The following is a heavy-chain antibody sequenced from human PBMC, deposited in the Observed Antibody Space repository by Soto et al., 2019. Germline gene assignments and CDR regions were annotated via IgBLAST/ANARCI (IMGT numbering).Heavy chain of an antibody. D-gene: IGHD1-26*01. CDR2: INPKTAAT. CDR1: GYTFSDYC. CDR3: VRIKWGLAYYSGMDF. J-gene: IGHJ6*01. V-gene: IGHV1-2*02. Sequence: QVQLVQSGAEVRKSGASVKVSCKASGYTFSDYCIQWLRQAPGQGLAWVAWINPKTAATNYAKKFQARVNVTSDTSFSAAYLELSMLRPDDTAIYYCVRIKWGLAYYSGMDFWGQGTGVSVTS.